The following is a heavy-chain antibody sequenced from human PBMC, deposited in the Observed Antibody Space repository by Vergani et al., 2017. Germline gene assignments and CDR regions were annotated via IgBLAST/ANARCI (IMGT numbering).Heavy chain of an antibody. CDR3: ARRRMYCTNGVCYVGGAFDI. CDR1: GFTFSSYS. Sequence: EVQLVESGGGLVKPGGSLRLSCAASGFTFSSYSMNWVRQAPGKGLEWVSSISSSSSYIYYADSVKGRFTISRDNAKNSLYLQMNSLRAEDTAVYYCARRRMYCTNGVCYVGGAFDIWGQGTMVTVSS. J-gene: IGHJ3*02. D-gene: IGHD2-8*01. V-gene: IGHV3-21*01. CDR2: ISSSSSYI.